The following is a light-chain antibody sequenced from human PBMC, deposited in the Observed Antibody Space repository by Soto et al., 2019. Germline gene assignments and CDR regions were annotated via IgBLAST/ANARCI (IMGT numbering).Light chain of an antibody. CDR1: QGISNF. CDR3: QKYSSAPFT. Sequence: DIQMTQSPSSLSASVGDRVTITCRASQGISNFLAWYQQKPGTVPKLLISAASTLQSGVPSRFSGSGFGTDFTLNISSLQPEDVATYYCQKYSSAPFTFGPGFKVDIK. CDR2: AAS. J-gene: IGKJ3*01. V-gene: IGKV1-27*01.